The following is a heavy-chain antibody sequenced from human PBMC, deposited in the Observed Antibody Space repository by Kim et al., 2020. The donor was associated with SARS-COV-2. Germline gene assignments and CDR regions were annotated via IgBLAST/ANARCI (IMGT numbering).Heavy chain of an antibody. J-gene: IGHJ4*02. CDR1: GFTFSSYA. Sequence: GGSLRLSCAASGFTFSSYAMHWVRQAPGKGLEWVAVISYDGSNKYYADSVKGRFTISRDNSKNTLYLQMNSLRAEDTAVYYCAREPVDETGFDYWGQGTL. V-gene: IGHV3-30-3*01. D-gene: IGHD5-12*01. CDR3: AREPVDETGFDY. CDR2: ISYDGSNK.